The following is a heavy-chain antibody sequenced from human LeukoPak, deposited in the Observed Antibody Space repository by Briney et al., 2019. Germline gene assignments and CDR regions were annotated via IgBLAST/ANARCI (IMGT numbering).Heavy chain of an antibody. J-gene: IGHJ3*02. CDR1: GFTFSSYA. Sequence: GGSLRLSCAASGFTFSSYAMSWVRQAPGKGLEWVSVISGSGGSTYYADSVKGRFTTSRDNSKNTLYLQMNSLRDEDTAVYYCANLESGDDVFDIWGQGTMVTVSS. D-gene: IGHD5-12*01. CDR3: ANLESGDDVFDI. CDR2: ISGSGGST. V-gene: IGHV3-23*01.